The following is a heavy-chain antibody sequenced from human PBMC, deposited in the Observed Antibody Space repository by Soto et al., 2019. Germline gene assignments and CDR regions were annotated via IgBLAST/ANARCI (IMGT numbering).Heavy chain of an antibody. J-gene: IGHJ6*02. CDR3: RRERGYTGGINYYGIDV. V-gene: IGHV2-5*01. CDR1: GFSLNTSGVG. D-gene: IGHD2-8*02. CDR2: IYWNDNK. Sequence: SGPTLVNPTQTLTLTCTFSGFSLNTSGVGVGWIRQPPGKALEWLALIYWNDNKLYSPSLESRLTITKDTSKNQVVLTMTNMDPFDTAPYYCRRERGYTGGINYYGIDVWGRGTTVTISS.